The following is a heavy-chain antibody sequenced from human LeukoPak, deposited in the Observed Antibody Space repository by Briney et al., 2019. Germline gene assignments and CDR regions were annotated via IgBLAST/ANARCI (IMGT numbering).Heavy chain of an antibody. CDR1: GGSFSGYY. J-gene: IGHJ3*02. CDR3: ARKAPGAFDI. V-gene: IGHV4-34*01. Sequence: SETLSLTCAVYGGSFSGYYWSWIRQPPGKGLEWIGEINHSGSTNYNPSLKSRITISLDTSKNQFSLKLSSVTAADTAVYYCARKAPGAFDIWGQGTMVTVSS. CDR2: INHSGST.